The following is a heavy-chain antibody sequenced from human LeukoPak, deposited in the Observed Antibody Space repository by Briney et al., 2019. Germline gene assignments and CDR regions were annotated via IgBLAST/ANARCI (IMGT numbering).Heavy chain of an antibody. CDR1: GFTFSSYA. V-gene: IGHV3-30-3*01. Sequence: GRSLRLSCAASGFTFSSYAMHWVRQAPGKGLEWVAVISYDGSNKYYADSVKGRFTISRDNSKNTLYLQMNSLRAEDTAVYYCASLPFRIAAAGTDAFDIWGQGTMVTVSS. D-gene: IGHD6-13*01. J-gene: IGHJ3*02. CDR2: ISYDGSNK. CDR3: ASLPFRIAAAGTDAFDI.